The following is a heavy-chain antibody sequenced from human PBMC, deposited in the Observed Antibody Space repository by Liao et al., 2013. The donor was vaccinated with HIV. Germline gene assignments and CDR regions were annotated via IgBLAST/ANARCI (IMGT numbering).Heavy chain of an antibody. D-gene: IGHD3-22*01. CDR3: ARDKYSDSSGYYPSDNDAFDI. J-gene: IGHJ3*02. CDR2: VYTRGSP. Sequence: QVQLYESGPGLVKPSETLSLTCTVSGGSISGYFYSWIRQPAGKGLEWIGRVYTRGSPSYNPSLKSRVTMSIDTSKNQFSLKLSSVTAADTAVYYCARDKYSDSSGYYPSDNDAFDIWGQGTMVTVSS. V-gene: IGHV4-4*07. CDR1: GGSISGYF.